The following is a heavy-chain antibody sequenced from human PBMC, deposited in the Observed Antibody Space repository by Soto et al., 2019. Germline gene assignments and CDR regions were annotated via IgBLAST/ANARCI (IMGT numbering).Heavy chain of an antibody. CDR3: ARESVYIVSTTRVSGGMDV. J-gene: IGHJ6*02. CDR2: INPSGGST. V-gene: IGHV1-46*01. Sequence: QVQLVQSGAEVKKPGASVKVSCKASGYTFTSYYMHWVRQAPGQGLEWMGIINPSGGSTSYAQKFQGRVTMTRDTSTSTVYMELSSLRSEDTAVYYCARESVYIVSTTRVSGGMDVWGQGTTVTVSS. D-gene: IGHD5-12*01. CDR1: GYTFTSYY.